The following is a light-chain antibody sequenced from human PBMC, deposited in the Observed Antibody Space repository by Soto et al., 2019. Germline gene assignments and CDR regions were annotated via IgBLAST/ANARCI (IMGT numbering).Light chain of an antibody. CDR3: QQYGRSPPFS. Sequence: EIVLTQSPGTLSLSPGERATLSCRASQSVSSAYLAWYQHKPGQAPRLLIYGASNRATGIQDRFSGSGSGTDFTLTISRLAPEDFAVYFCQQYGRSPPFSFGQGTKVEIK. J-gene: IGKJ2*01. V-gene: IGKV3-20*01. CDR2: GAS. CDR1: QSVSSAY.